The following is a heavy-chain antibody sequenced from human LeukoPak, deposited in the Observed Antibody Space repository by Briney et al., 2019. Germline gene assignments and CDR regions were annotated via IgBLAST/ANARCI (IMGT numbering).Heavy chain of an antibody. CDR2: IKQDGSEK. V-gene: IGHV3-7*01. D-gene: IGHD1-26*01. J-gene: IGHJ3*02. CDR1: GFTFSSYW. CDR3: ARDTRYSGSYYYDPNDAFDI. Sequence: GGSLRLSCAASGFTFSSYWMSWVRQAPGKGLEWVANIKQDGSEKYYVDSVKGRFTISRDNAKNSLYLQMNSLRAEDTAVYYCARDTRYSGSYYYDPNDAFDIWGQGTTVTVSS.